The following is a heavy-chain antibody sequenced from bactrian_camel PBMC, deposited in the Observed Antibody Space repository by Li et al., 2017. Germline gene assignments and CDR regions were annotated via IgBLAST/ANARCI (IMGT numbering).Heavy chain of an antibody. D-gene: IGHD7*01. V-gene: IGHV3S40*01. CDR1: GFTFSSFC. J-gene: IGHJ1*01. CDR2: IYTGDGKT. Sequence: VQLVESGGGLVRPGGSLRLSCAASGFTFSSFCLGWFRQAPGKGREGVATIYTGDGKTYYSDTVKGRFTISKDDAKNTVYLQMNSLEPEDTAVYYCVRDLTAGSILVAPDSWRCCRLG. CDR3: VRDLTAGSILVAPDSWRCCRL.